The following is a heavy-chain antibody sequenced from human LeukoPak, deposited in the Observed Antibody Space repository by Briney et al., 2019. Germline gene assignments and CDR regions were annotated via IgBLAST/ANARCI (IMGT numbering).Heavy chain of an antibody. Sequence: PSGTLSLTCAVSGGSISSNNWWSWVRQPPGKGLEWIGEIYHSGSTNYNPSLKSRVTISVDTSKNQFSLKLSSVTAADTAVYYCAVDYYDSSGYFHDAFEIWGQGTMVTVSS. J-gene: IGHJ3*02. CDR1: GGSISSNNW. D-gene: IGHD3-22*01. V-gene: IGHV4-4*02. CDR2: IYHSGST. CDR3: AVDYYDSSGYFHDAFEI.